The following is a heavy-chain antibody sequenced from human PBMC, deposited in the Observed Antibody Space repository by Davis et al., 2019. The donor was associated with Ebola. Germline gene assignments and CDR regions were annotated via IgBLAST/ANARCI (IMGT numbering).Heavy chain of an antibody. V-gene: IGHV1-18*01. CDR3: VRHYDTTYWNDP. J-gene: IGHJ5*02. CDR2: ISVIDGNT. D-gene: IGHD3-9*01. Sequence: ASVKVSCKASGYIFTNYGVSWLRRAPGQGLEWMGWISVIDGNTYDAQKFQGRVTMTADTSTSTIYMELRSLTSDDTAIYYCVRHYDTTYWNDPWGQGTLVTVSS. CDR1: GYIFTNYG.